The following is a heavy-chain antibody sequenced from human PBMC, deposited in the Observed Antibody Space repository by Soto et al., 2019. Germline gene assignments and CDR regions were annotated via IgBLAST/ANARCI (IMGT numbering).Heavy chain of an antibody. CDR3: ARRHYCISTSCDWFDP. V-gene: IGHV4-30-4*01. CDR2: IYYSGST. J-gene: IGHJ5*02. CDR1: GGSISSGDYY. Sequence: SETLSLTCTVSGGSISSGDYYWSWIRQPPGKGLEWIGYIYYSGSTYCNPSLKSRVTISVDTSKNQFSLKLSSVTAADTAVYYCARRHYCISTSCDWFDPWGQGTLVTVSS. D-gene: IGHD2-2*01.